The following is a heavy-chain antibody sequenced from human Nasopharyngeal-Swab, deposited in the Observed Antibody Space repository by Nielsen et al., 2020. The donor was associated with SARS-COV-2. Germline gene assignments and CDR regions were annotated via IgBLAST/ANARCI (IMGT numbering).Heavy chain of an antibody. V-gene: IGHV3-9*01. CDR2: ISWNSGSI. J-gene: IGHJ6*02. Sequence: GGSLRLSCAASGFTFDDYAMHWVRQAPGKGLEWVSGISWNSGSIAYVDSVKGRFTISRGNAKNSLYLQMNSLRPEDTAVYYCAKGSGSEWFYYYGMDVWGQGTTVTVSS. CDR3: AKGSGSEWFYYYGMDV. CDR1: GFTFDDYA. D-gene: IGHD3-3*01.